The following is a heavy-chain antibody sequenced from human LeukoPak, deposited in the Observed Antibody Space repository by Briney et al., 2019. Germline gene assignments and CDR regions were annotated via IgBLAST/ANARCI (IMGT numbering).Heavy chain of an antibody. CDR1: GFTFTSYG. J-gene: IGHJ4*02. V-gene: IGHV3-23*01. Sequence: GGSLRLSCAASGFTFTSYGMSWVRQAPGKGLEWVSAISGSGGSTYYADSVKGRFTISRDNSKNTLYLRMNSLRVEDTAVYYCAKEKTTRSGLGFDYWGQGTLVTVSS. CDR3: AKEKTTRSGLGFDY. CDR2: ISGSGGST. D-gene: IGHD4-17*01.